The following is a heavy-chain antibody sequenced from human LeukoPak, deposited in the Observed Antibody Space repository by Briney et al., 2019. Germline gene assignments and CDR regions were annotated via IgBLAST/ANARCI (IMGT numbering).Heavy chain of an antibody. CDR1: GFTFSSYG. CDR3: ARDSGDSSGYYFDAFDI. J-gene: IGHJ3*02. CDR2: ISSSSSYI. D-gene: IGHD3-22*01. Sequence: PGGSLRLSCAASGFTFSSYGMNWVRQAPGKGLEWVSSISSSSSYIYYADSVKGRFTISRDNAKNSLYLQMNSLRAEDTAVYYCARDSGDSSGYYFDAFDIWGQGTMVTVSS. V-gene: IGHV3-21*01.